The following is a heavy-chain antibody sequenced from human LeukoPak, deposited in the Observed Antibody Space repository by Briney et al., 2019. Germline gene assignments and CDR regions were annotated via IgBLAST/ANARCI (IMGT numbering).Heavy chain of an antibody. CDR1: GGSISSYY. J-gene: IGHJ3*02. CDR2: INHSGST. D-gene: IGHD1-1*01. CDR3: ARGRTAGGHAFDI. Sequence: SETLSLTCTVSGGSISSYYWSWIRQPPGKGLEWIGEINHSGSTNYNPSLKSRVTISVDTSKNQFSLKLSSVTAADTAVYYCARGRTAGGHAFDIWGQGTMVTVSS. V-gene: IGHV4-34*01.